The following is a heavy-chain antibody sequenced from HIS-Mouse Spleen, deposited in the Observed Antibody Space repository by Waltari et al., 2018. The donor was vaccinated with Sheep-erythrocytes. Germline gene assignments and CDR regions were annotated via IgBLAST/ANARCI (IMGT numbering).Heavy chain of an antibody. CDR2: ISSSSSYI. Sequence: EVQLVESGGGLVKPGGSLRLSCASSGFTFSSYSITWVRQAPGKGLEWVSSISSSSSYIYYADSVKGRFTISRDNAKNSLYLQMNSLRAEDTAVYYCARDRSNYFDYWGQGTLVTVSS. J-gene: IGHJ4*02. CDR1: GFTFSSYS. CDR3: ARDRSNYFDY. D-gene: IGHD3-10*01. V-gene: IGHV3-21*01.